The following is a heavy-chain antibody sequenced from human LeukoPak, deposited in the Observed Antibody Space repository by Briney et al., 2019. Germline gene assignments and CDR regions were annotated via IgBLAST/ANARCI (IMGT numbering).Heavy chain of an antibody. V-gene: IGHV1-69*04. CDR2: IIPIVGIA. D-gene: IGHD5-12*01. CDR1: GGTFSGYA. J-gene: IGHJ4*02. Sequence: VASVKVSCKASGGTFSGYAISWVRQAPGQGLEWMGRIIPIVGIANYAQKFQGRVTISADKSTSTAYMELSSLRSEDTAVYYCVRTVAGGGYSRWDYWGQGTLVTVSS. CDR3: VRTVAGGGYSRWDY.